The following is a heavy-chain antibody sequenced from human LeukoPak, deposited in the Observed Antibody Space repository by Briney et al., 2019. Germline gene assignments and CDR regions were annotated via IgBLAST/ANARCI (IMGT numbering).Heavy chain of an antibody. V-gene: IGHV1-2*02. D-gene: IGHD3-16*01. CDR3: AKENIVGGIVDGEDY. CDR2: INPGSGDT. Sequence: ASVKVSCKASGYTFTDYYMHWMRQAPGQGLEWMGWINPGSGDTFYAQNFQARITMTKDTSINTVYMELTRLRSDDTAVYYCAKENIVGGIVDGEDYWGQGTLVTVCS. CDR1: GYTFTDYY. J-gene: IGHJ4*02.